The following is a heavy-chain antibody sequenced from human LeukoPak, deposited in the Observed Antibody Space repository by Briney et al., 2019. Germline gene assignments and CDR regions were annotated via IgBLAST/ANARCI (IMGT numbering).Heavy chain of an antibody. CDR3: ATYGGNSELAFDI. V-gene: IGHV4-4*07. D-gene: IGHD4-23*01. J-gene: IGHJ3*02. Sequence: SETLSLTCTVSGGSINSYYWSWIRQPAGKGLEWIGRIYTSGSTNYNPSLKSRVTMSVDTSKNQFSLKLSSVTAADTAVYYCATYGGNSELAFDIWGQGTMVTVSS. CDR2: IYTSGST. CDR1: GGSINSYY.